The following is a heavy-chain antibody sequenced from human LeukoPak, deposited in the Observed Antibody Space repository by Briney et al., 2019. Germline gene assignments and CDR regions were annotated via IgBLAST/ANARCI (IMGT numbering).Heavy chain of an antibody. Sequence: SETLSLTCTVSGGSISSGGYYWSWIRQPPGKGLEWIGEINHSGSTNYNPSLKSRVTISVDTSKNQFSLKLSSVTAADTAVYYCAREGVYGDYDSSGYYPLDYWGQGTLVTVSS. D-gene: IGHD3-22*01. CDR3: AREGVYGDYDSSGYYPLDY. J-gene: IGHJ4*02. CDR1: GGSISSGGYY. V-gene: IGHV4-39*07. CDR2: INHSGST.